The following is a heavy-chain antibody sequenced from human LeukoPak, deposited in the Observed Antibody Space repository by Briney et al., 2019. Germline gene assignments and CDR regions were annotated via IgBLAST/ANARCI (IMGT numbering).Heavy chain of an antibody. V-gene: IGHV1-8*01. Sequence: EASVKASCKASGFGFSTYDINWVRQAAGQGLEWMGWINPKSNNTGFAQRFQGRVTMTTNTSINIAYMELGSLTSEDTAVYFCARGRGFLPAASPFDYWGQGTLVTVSS. CDR1: GFGFSTYD. CDR2: INPKSNNT. D-gene: IGHD2-2*01. J-gene: IGHJ4*02. CDR3: ARGRGFLPAASPFDY.